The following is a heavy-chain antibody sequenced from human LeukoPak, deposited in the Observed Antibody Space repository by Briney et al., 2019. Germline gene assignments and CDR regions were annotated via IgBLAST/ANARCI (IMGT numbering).Heavy chain of an antibody. Sequence: SETLSLTCAVYGGSFSGYYWSWIRQPPGKGLEGIGEINHSGSTNYNPSLKSRVTISVDTSKNQFSLKLSSVTAADTAVYYCARGKGYGDRPGGGHYYYYGMDVWGQGTTVTVSS. CDR2: INHSGST. J-gene: IGHJ6*02. CDR3: ARGKGYGDRPGGGHYYYYGMDV. CDR1: GGSFSGYY. D-gene: IGHD4-17*01. V-gene: IGHV4-34*01.